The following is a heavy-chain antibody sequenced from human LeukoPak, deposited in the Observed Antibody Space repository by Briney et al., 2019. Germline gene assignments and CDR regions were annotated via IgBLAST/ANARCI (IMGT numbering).Heavy chain of an antibody. D-gene: IGHD6-6*01. CDR3: AKSPRVSSSHFDY. J-gene: IGHJ4*02. CDR1: GFSFSNFD. CDR2: ISSDGRKT. V-gene: IGHV3-30*02. Sequence: GGSLRLSCAASGFSFSNFDFHWVRQAPGKGLEWLAFISSDGRKTNYADSVKGRFTISRDNFRNTLYLQMNSLRPEDTAVYYCAKSPRVSSSHFDYWGQGTLVTVSS.